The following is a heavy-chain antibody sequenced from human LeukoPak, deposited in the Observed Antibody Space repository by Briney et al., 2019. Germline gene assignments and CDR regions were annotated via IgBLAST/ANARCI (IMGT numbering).Heavy chain of an antibody. D-gene: IGHD2-15*01. CDR2: ISYDGSNK. CDR3: ARDLGYCSGGSCYSYAFDI. V-gene: IGHV3-30*03. Sequence: PGGSLRLSCAASGFTFSNYGIHWVRQAPGKGLEWVAVISYDGSNKYYAESVKGRFTISRDNSKNTLYLQMNSLRAEDTAVYYCARDLGYCSGGSCYSYAFDIWGQGTMVTVSS. CDR1: GFTFSNYG. J-gene: IGHJ3*02.